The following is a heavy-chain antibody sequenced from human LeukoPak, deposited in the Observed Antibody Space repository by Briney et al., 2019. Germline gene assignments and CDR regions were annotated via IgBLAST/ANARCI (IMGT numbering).Heavy chain of an antibody. J-gene: IGHJ6*03. CDR1: GGSISSYYY. CDR2: IYFSGST. V-gene: IGHV4-39*07. CDR3: ASNGYYCIEV. Sequence: SETLSLTCTVSGGSISSYYYWGWIRQPPGKGLEWIGNIYFSGSTYYNPSLKSRVTISVDMSKNQFSLNLSSVTAADTAVYYCASNGYYCIEVWGKGTTVTVSS. D-gene: IGHD2-8*01.